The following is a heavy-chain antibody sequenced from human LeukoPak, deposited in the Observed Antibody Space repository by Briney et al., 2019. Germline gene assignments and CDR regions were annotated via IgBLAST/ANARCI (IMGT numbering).Heavy chain of an antibody. V-gene: IGHV4-30-4*01. CDR3: ASDCGDHPRYYYCMGV. D-gene: IGHD3-9*01. J-gene: IGHJ6*02. CDR2: IYYGGGT. CDR1: GGFISSGNYY. Sequence: SETLSLICTVSGGFISSGNYYWSWIRQPPGKGLEWIGYIYYGGGTLSNPSLKSRVTISLDTSKNQLSLKLSSVTAADTAVYYCASDCGDHPRYYYCMGVWGQGTTVIVSS.